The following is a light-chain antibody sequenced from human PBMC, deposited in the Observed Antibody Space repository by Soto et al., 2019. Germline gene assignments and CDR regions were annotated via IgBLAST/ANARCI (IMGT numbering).Light chain of an antibody. Sequence: QSVLTQPHSVSGAPGQRVTISCTGSSSNIGAGYDVHWYQQLPGRAPKLLIDGNTHRPSGVPDRFSGSKSGTSAPLAITGLQAEDEADYYCLSFDSSLSVVFGGGTKLTVL. CDR2: GNT. CDR3: LSFDSSLSVV. CDR1: SSNIGAGYD. J-gene: IGLJ2*01. V-gene: IGLV1-40*01.